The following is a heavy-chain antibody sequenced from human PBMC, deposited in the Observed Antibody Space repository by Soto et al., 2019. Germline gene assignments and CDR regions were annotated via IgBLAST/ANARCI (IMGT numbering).Heavy chain of an antibody. CDR2: IYHTGTT. CDR3: AATFFGEYSHYVLYV. V-gene: IGHV4-30-2*01. J-gene: IGHJ6*02. Sequence: TLPLTYAVSGDSITRVGYSWSWVRQPPGKALEWIGYIYHTGTTYYTAALKSRVTISLDRSKNRISLSLNSVTAADTAVYYCAATFFGEYSHYVLYVWGQGTTVTVS. CDR1: GDSITRVGYS. D-gene: IGHD3-3*01.